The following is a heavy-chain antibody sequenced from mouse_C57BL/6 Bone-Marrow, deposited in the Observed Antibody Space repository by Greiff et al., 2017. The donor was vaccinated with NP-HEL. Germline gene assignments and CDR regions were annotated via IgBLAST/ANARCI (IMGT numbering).Heavy chain of an antibody. CDR1: GFTFSDYG. Sequence: EVHLVESGGGLVQPGGSLKLSCAASGFTFSDYGMAWVRQAPRKGPEWVAFISNLAYSIYYADTVTGRFTISRENAKNTLYLEMRILRSEDTAMYYCARQELGLWFAYWCQGTLVTVSA. CDR3: ARQELGLWFAY. V-gene: IGHV5-15*01. CDR2: ISNLAYSI. D-gene: IGHD4-1*01. J-gene: IGHJ3*01.